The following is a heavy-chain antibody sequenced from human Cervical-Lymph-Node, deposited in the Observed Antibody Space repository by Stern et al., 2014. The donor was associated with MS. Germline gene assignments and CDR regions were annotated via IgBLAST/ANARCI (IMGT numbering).Heavy chain of an antibody. V-gene: IGHV2-5*02. D-gene: IGHD6-13*01. CDR1: GFSLSTRGVG. CDR3: THPTKTASTSFDS. CDR2: IYWDDDK. Sequence: QVTLKESGPTLVKPTQTLTLTCTFSGFSLSTRGVGVGWIRQPPGKALEWLALIYWDDDKRYNPSLKRRLTITKDTSKSQVVLTLTNVDPVDTATYYCTHPTKTASTSFDSWGQGTLVTVSS. J-gene: IGHJ4*02.